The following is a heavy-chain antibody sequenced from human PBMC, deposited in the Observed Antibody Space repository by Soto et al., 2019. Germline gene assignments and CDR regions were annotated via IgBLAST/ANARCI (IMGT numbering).Heavy chain of an antibody. V-gene: IGHV3-23*01. CDR3: SYVVISWSFFSYFFL. J-gene: IGHJ2*01. CDR2: ISGSGGST. Sequence: GRSPRLSCAAYGFTFSSYAMSWVRQAPGKGLEWVSAISGSGGSTYYADSVKGRFTISRDNSKNTLYLQMNSLRAEDTAVYYCSYVVISWSFFSYFFLWGRVTL. CDR1: GFTFSSYA. D-gene: IGHD6-13*01.